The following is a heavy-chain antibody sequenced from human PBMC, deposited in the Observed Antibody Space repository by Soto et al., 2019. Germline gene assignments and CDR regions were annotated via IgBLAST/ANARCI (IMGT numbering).Heavy chain of an antibody. D-gene: IGHD1-26*01. Sequence: GGSLRLSCAASGFTFSSYAVSWVRQAPGKGLEWVSAISGSGGSTYYADSVKGRFTISRDNSKNTLYLQMNSLRAEDTAVYYCAKGWYSGYYMDVWGKGTTVTVSS. CDR1: GFTFSSYA. CDR2: ISGSGGST. J-gene: IGHJ6*03. V-gene: IGHV3-23*01. CDR3: AKGWYSGYYMDV.